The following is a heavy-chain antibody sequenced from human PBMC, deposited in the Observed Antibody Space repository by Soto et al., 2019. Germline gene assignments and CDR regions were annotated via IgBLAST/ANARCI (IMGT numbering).Heavy chain of an antibody. CDR3: ARGKNGYDYYYSGMDV. CDR1: GGTFSSYT. CDR2: INAGNGNT. J-gene: IGHJ6*02. D-gene: IGHD5-12*01. V-gene: IGHV1-3*01. Sequence: GASVKVSCKASGGTFSSYTISWVRQAPGQGLEWMGWINAGNGNTKYSQKFQGRVTITRDTSASTAYMEMSSLRSEDTAVFYCARGKNGYDYYYSGMDVWGQGTTVTVSS.